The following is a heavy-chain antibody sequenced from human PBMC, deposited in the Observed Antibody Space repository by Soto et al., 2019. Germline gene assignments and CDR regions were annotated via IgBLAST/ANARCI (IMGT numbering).Heavy chain of an antibody. CDR2: ISPNSGRP. Sequence: GASVKVSCKASGYTFTKYDISWVRQAPGQGLEWLGLISPNSGRPSYAQKFEGRVTMTTDTSTTTAYLELRSLRSEDTAVYYCVRQYYDFWTDYPDFDYWGQGTLVTVSS. V-gene: IGHV1-18*04. CDR3: VRQYYDFWTDYPDFDY. J-gene: IGHJ4*02. D-gene: IGHD3-3*01. CDR1: GYTFTKYD.